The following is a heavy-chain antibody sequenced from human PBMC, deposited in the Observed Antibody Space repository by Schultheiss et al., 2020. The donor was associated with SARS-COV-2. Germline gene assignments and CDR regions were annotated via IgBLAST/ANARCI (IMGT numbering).Heavy chain of an antibody. J-gene: IGHJ6*03. CDR3: ARGDSSSSPLYYYYMDV. V-gene: IGHV1-46*03. Sequence: GESLKISCKASGYTFTGYYMHWVRQAPGQGLEWMGIINPSGGSTSYAQKFQGRVTMTRDTSTSTVYMELSSLRSEDTAVYYCARGDSSSSPLYYYYMDVWGKGTTVTVSS. CDR2: INPSGGST. CDR1: GYTFTGYY. D-gene: IGHD6-6*01.